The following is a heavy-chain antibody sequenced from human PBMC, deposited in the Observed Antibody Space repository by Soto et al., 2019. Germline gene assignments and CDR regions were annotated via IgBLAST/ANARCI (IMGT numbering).Heavy chain of an antibody. CDR3: ARDRPLGPNGPFSGPFPMIVVEPHDAFDI. CDR1: GDSVSSNSAA. V-gene: IGHV6-1*01. CDR2: TYYRSKWYN. D-gene: IGHD3-22*01. Sequence: SQTLSLTCAISGDSVSSNSAAWNWIRQSPSRGLEWLGRTYYRSKWYNDYAVSVKSRITINPDTSKNQFSLQLNSVTPEDTAVYYCARDRPLGPNGPFSGPFPMIVVEPHDAFDIWGQGTMVTVSS. J-gene: IGHJ3*02.